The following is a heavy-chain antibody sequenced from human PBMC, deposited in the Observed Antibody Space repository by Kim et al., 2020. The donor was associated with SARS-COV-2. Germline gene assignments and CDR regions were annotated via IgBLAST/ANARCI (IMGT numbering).Heavy chain of an antibody. Sequence: GGSLRLSCAASGFSFSGYWMHWVRQPPGRGLMWASRIKSDGSTIYADSVEGRFTTSRDNAKNTLYLQVNSLRVEDTAPYYCARGNYHGMDVWGPGTTVTV. V-gene: IGHV3-74*01. CDR1: GFSFSGYW. CDR3: ARGNYHGMDV. J-gene: IGHJ6*02. CDR2: IKSDGST.